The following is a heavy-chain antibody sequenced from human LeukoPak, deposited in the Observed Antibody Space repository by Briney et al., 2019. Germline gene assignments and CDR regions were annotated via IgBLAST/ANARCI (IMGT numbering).Heavy chain of an antibody. J-gene: IGHJ4*02. CDR3: AGTDRSGSPRGIY. V-gene: IGHV3-23*01. CDR2: ISVAGATT. CDR1: GFIFSSYV. Sequence: PGGSLRLSCVSSGFIFSSYVMSWVRQAPGKGLEWVSSISVAGATTDYADSVKGRFTISRDNSKNTLYLQVNSLRAEDTAIYYCAGTDRSGSPRGIYWGQGTLVTVSS. D-gene: IGHD3-3*01.